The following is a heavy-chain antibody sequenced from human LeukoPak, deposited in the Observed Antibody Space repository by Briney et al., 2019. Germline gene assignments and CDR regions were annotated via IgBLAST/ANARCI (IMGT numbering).Heavy chain of an antibody. CDR1: QFIFRNYG. Sequence: GGTLRLSCAASQFIFRNYGMTWVRQAPGKGLEWVSSISGSDGTTYYADSVKGRFTISRDNSKNTLYLQMNSLRAEDTAVYYCAKGVWFGDQPASDYWGQGTLVTVSS. CDR3: AKGVWFGDQPASDY. J-gene: IGHJ4*02. CDR2: ISGSDGTT. V-gene: IGHV3-23*01. D-gene: IGHD3-10*01.